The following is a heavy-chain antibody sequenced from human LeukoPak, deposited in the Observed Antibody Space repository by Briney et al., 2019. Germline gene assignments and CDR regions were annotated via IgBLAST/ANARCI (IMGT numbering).Heavy chain of an antibody. CDR3: TRQDSSGYYRP. CDR1: GFTFSGSA. J-gene: IGHJ5*02. CDR2: IRSKANSYAT. D-gene: IGHD3-22*01. Sequence: GGSLRLSCAASGFTFSGSAMHWVRQASGKGLEWVGRIRSKANSYATAYAASVKGSFTISRDDSKNTAYLQMNSLKTEDTAVYYCTRQDSSGYYRPWGQGTLVTVSS. V-gene: IGHV3-73*01.